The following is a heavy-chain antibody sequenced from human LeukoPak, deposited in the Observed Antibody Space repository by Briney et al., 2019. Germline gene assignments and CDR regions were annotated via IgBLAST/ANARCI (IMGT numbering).Heavy chain of an antibody. D-gene: IGHD1-26*01. V-gene: IGHV1-8*01. Sequence: ASVKVSCKASGYTFTSYDINWVRQATGQGLEWMGWMNPNSGNTGYAQKFQGRVTMTRNTSISTAYMELSSLRSEDTAVYFCAKYSGSYYYPPNWDSWGQGTLVTVSS. CDR2: MNPNSGNT. J-gene: IGHJ4*02. CDR1: GYTFTSYD. CDR3: AKYSGSYYYPPNWDS.